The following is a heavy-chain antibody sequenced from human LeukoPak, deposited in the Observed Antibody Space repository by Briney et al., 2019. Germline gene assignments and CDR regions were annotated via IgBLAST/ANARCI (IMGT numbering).Heavy chain of an antibody. CDR1: GASITSYY. CDR2: IYYTGST. D-gene: IGHD4-23*01. CDR3: AQAGYGGNSEYFFDY. Sequence: PSETLSLTCTVSGASITSYYWNWIRQAPGKGLEWIGYIYYTGSTDSDPSLKSRVTISIDTSKNQFSLRLSPVTAADTAVYYCAQAGYGGNSEYFFDYWGQGSLVTVSS. J-gene: IGHJ4*02. V-gene: IGHV4-59*01.